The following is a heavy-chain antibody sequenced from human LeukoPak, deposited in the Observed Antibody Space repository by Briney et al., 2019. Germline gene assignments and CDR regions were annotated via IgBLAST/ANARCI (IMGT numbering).Heavy chain of an antibody. CDR1: GFTFSNYG. D-gene: IGHD5-18*01. V-gene: IGHV3-30*02. CDR3: AKDPGTAMVDSDY. Sequence: PGGSLRLSCAASGFTFSNYGMHWVRQAPGKGLEWVAFIRYDGSNKYYADSVKGRFTISRDNSKNTLYLQMNSLRAEDTAVYYCAKDPGTAMVDSDYWGQGTLVTVSS. J-gene: IGHJ4*02. CDR2: IRYDGSNK.